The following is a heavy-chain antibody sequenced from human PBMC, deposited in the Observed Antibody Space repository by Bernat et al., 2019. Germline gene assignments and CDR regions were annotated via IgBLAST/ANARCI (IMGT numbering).Heavy chain of an antibody. J-gene: IGHJ6*02. CDR1: GFTFSSYS. CDR2: ISSTTTYI. Sequence: EVQLVESGGGLVKPGGSLRLSCAASGFTFSSYSMNWVRQAPGKGLEWVSSISSTTTYIYYADSVKGRFTISRDYAKNSLYLQMDSLRAEDTAVYYCARDLDAYYYYGMDVWGQGTTVTVSS. D-gene: IGHD1-1*01. V-gene: IGHV3-21*06. CDR3: ARDLDAYYYYGMDV.